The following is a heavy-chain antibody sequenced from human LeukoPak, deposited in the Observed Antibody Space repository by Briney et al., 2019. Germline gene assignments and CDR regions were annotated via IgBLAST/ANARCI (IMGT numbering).Heavy chain of an antibody. CDR2: ISGSGGST. CDR3: ATLWFGELGLY. Sequence: GGSLRLSCPASGFTFRSYAMSWVRQAPGKGLEWVSAISGSGGSTYYADSVKGRFTISRDNSKNTLSLQMNSLRAEDTAVYYCATLWFGELGLYWGQGTLVTVSS. J-gene: IGHJ4*02. CDR1: GFTFRSYA. V-gene: IGHV3-23*01. D-gene: IGHD3-10*01.